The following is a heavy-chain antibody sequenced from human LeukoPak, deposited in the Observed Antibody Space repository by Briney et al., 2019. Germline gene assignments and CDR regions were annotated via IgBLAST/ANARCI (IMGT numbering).Heavy chain of an antibody. V-gene: IGHV3-23*01. CDR3: AKALLRNSWTLDY. J-gene: IGHJ4*02. D-gene: IGHD6-13*01. CDR2: ISGSGGST. CDR1: GFTFSSYA. Sequence: GGSLRLSCAASGFTFSSYAMSWVRQAPGKGLEWVSGISGSGGSTLYEDSVKGRFTISRDNSKSTMSLQMNSLRAEDTAVYYCAKALLRNSWTLDYWGQGTLVTVSS.